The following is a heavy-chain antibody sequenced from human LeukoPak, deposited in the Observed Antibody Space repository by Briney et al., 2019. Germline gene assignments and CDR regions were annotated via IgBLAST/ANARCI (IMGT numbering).Heavy chain of an antibody. D-gene: IGHD3-22*01. CDR1: GFTFSSYG. CDR3: ARVDNYYDSSGYDYFDY. V-gene: IGHV3-30*03. CDR2: ISYDGSNK. J-gene: IGHJ4*02. Sequence: GGSLRLSCAASGFTFSSYGMHWVRQAPGKGLEWVAVISYDGSNKYYADSVKGRFPISRDNSKNTLYLQMNSLRAEDTAVYYCARVDNYYDSSGYDYFDYWGQGTLVTVSS.